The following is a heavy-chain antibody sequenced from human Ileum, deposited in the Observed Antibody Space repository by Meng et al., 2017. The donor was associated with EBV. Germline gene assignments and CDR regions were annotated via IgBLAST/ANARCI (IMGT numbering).Heavy chain of an antibody. CDR1: GGSISSRNYY. CDR2: IYNSGST. CDR3: ARGQKGYFDL. J-gene: IGHJ2*01. V-gene: IGHV4-30-4*01. Sequence: VYRAESGPGMLKTSQTLYLTCNVSGGSISSRNYYWSWIRQPPGKGLEWSGHIYNSGSTYYKPSLKSRITISVDTSKNQCSLKLSSVTAADTAVYYCARGQKGYFDLWGRGTLVTVSS.